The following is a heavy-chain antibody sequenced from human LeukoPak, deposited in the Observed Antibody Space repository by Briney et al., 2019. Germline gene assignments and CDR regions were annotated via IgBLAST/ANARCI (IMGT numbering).Heavy chain of an antibody. CDR3: ARASTYYYDSSGYYYDY. V-gene: IGHV4-59*08. D-gene: IGHD3-22*01. J-gene: IGHJ4*02. CDR1: GGSISSYY. Sequence: PSETLSLTCTVSGGSISSYYWSWIRQPPGKGLEWIGYIYYSGSTNYNPSLKSRVTRSVDTSKNQFSLQLSSVTAADTAVYYCARASTYYYDSSGYYYDYWGQGTLVTVSS. CDR2: IYYSGST.